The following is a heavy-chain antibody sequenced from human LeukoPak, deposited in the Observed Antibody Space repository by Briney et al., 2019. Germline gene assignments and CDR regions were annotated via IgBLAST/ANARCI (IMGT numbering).Heavy chain of an antibody. D-gene: IGHD2-2*01. Sequence: SVKVSCKASGGTFSSYAISWVRQAPGQGLEWMGGIIPIFGTANYAQKFQGRVTITADKSTSTAYMELSSLRPEDTAVYYCASAVPAATWFDPWGQGTLVTVSS. CDR1: GGTFSSYA. CDR3: ASAVPAATWFDP. J-gene: IGHJ5*02. V-gene: IGHV1-69*06. CDR2: IIPIFGTA.